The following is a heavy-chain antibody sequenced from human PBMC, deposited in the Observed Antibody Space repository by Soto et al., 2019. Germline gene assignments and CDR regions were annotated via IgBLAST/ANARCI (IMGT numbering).Heavy chain of an antibody. D-gene: IGHD3-9*01. J-gene: IGHJ4*02. Sequence: PSETLSLTCAVSGGSIISSNWWNWVHQPPGKGLEWIGEIYHSGSTYYKPSLKSRVAMSVDTSKNQFSLKLTSATAADTAVYYCARRDWSGSTSHFYFDYWGQGVLVTVSS. CDR2: IYHSGST. V-gene: IGHV4-4*02. CDR3: ARRDWSGSTSHFYFDY. CDR1: GGSIISSNW.